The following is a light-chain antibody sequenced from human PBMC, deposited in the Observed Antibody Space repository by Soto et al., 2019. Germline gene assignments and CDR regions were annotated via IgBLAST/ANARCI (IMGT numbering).Light chain of an antibody. CDR2: GAS. CDR3: QQYGRSSGT. J-gene: IGKJ1*01. Sequence: EIVLTQSPGTLSLSPGERATLSCRASQSVSSSYLVWYQQKPGQAPRLLIHGASSRATGIPDRFSGSGSGTDFTLTISRLEPEDFAVYYCQQYGRSSGTVGQGTKVEIK. CDR1: QSVSSSY. V-gene: IGKV3-20*01.